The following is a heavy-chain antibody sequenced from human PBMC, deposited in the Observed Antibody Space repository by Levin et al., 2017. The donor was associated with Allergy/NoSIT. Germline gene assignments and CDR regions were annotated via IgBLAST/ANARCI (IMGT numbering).Heavy chain of an antibody. Sequence: PGGSLRLSCAASGFTFSSYGMHWVRQAPGKGLEWVAVISYDGSNKYYADSVKGRFTISRDNSKNTLYLQMNSLRAEDTAVYYCAKTKDGELRCLDYWGQGTLVTVS. CDR3: AKTKDGELRCLDY. J-gene: IGHJ4*02. CDR2: ISYDGSNK. V-gene: IGHV3-30*18. D-gene: IGHD4-17*01. CDR1: GFTFSSYG.